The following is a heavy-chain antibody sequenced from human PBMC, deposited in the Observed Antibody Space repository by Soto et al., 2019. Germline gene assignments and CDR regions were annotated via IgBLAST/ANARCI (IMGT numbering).Heavy chain of an antibody. J-gene: IGHJ3*02. CDR3: ASPARDHDAFDI. V-gene: IGHV4-39*01. CDR2: VSFTGTT. Sequence: SETLSLTCSVSGGSINNNYYYWGWVRQPPGKGLEWIGSVSFTGTTYYSPSLKSRVTTSIDTSRNQFSLKLTSVTAADTAVYYCASPARDHDAFDIWGQGTMVTVSS. CDR1: GGSINNNYYY.